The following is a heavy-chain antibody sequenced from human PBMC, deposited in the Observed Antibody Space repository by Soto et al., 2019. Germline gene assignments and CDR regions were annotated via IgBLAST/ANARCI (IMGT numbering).Heavy chain of an antibody. CDR3: ARDEDGGSYISGYYYYGMDV. J-gene: IGHJ6*02. Sequence: QVQLQESGPGLVKPSETLSLTCTVSGGSVSSGSYYWSWIRQPPGKGLEWIGYIYYSGSTNYNPSLKSRVTISVDTSKNQFSLKLSSVTAADTAVYYCARDEDGGSYISGYYYYGMDVWGQGTTVTVSS. CDR1: GGSVSSGSYY. D-gene: IGHD1-26*01. V-gene: IGHV4-61*01. CDR2: IYYSGST.